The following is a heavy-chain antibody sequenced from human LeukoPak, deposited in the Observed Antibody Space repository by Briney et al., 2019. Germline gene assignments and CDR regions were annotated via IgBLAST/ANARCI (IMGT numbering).Heavy chain of an antibody. CDR3: AKDSLVATSHFDS. CDR2: ITASGAAT. Sequence: QTGGSLRLSCAVSGFTFYNYGMSWVRQAPGKGEEWVSAITASGAATYIADSVKGRFVISRDNSKNTLYLQMNSLRAEDTAVYFCAKDSLVATSHFDSWGRGTLVTVSS. J-gene: IGHJ4*02. V-gene: IGHV3-23*01. CDR1: GFTFYNYG. D-gene: IGHD5-12*01.